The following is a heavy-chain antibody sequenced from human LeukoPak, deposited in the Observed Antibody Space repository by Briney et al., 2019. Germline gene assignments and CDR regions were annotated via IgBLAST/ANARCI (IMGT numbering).Heavy chain of an antibody. CDR3: ARRGLIAAAGTRMYYYGMDV. CDR1: GYTFTGYY. Sequence: ASVKVSCKASGYTFTGYYMQWVRQAPGQGLEWMGIINPSGGSTSYAQKFQGRVTMTRDTSTSTVYMELSSLRSEDTAVYYCARRGLIAAAGTRMYYYGMDVWGQGTTVTVSS. CDR2: INPSGGST. D-gene: IGHD6-13*01. V-gene: IGHV1-46*01. J-gene: IGHJ6*02.